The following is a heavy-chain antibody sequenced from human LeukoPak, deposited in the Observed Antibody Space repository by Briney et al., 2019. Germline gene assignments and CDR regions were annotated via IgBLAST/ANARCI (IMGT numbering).Heavy chain of an antibody. CDR3: ARLTPTFGSYYYYMDV. V-gene: IGHV1-69*05. CDR1: GGTFSRYA. J-gene: IGHJ6*03. CDR2: IIPIFATA. Sequence: SVKVSCKASGGTFSRYAVSWVRQAPGQGLEWMGGIIPIFATANYAQKFQGRVTITTDESTSTAYMELSSLRSEDTAVYYCARLTPTFGSYYYYMDVWGKGTTVTVSS. D-gene: IGHD2/OR15-2a*01.